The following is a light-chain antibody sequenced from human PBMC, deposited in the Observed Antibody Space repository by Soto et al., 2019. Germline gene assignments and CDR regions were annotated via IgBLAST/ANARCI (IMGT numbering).Light chain of an antibody. Sequence: LTQPAPVSGSPGQSITISCTGTSSDIGGYKYVSWYQQHPGKAPKLMIYDVSNRPSGVSNRFSGSKSGNTATLTISGLQGEDEDEYYCSSYKGGSTYVFGTGTKVTVL. CDR2: DVS. CDR1: SSDIGGYKY. V-gene: IGLV2-14*01. J-gene: IGLJ1*01. CDR3: SSYKGGSTYV.